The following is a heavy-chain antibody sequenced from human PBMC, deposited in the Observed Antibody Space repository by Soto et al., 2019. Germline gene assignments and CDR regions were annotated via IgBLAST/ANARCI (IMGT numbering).Heavy chain of an antibody. Sequence: PGGSLRLSCAASGFTFSNAWMSWVRQAPGKGLEWVGRIKSKTDGGTTDYAAPVKGRFTSSRDDSKNTLDLQMNSLKTEDTAVYYCTTEQEDFDWSSDIWGQGTMVTVSS. CDR1: GFTFSNAW. D-gene: IGHD3-9*01. V-gene: IGHV3-15*01. J-gene: IGHJ3*02. CDR3: TTEQEDFDWSSDI. CDR2: IKSKTDGGTT.